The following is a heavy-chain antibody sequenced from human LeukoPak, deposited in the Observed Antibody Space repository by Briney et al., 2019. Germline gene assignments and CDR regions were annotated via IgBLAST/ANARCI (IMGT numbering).Heavy chain of an antibody. J-gene: IGHJ6*04. V-gene: IGHV4-38-2*01. Sequence: SETLSLTCAVSGYSISSGYYWGWIRQPPGKGLEWIGEINHSGSTNYNPSLKSRVTISVDTSKNQFSLKLSSVTAADTAVYYCARGGLYGMDVWGKGTTVTVSS. CDR3: ARGGLYGMDV. CDR2: INHSGST. D-gene: IGHD6-19*01. CDR1: GYSISSGYY.